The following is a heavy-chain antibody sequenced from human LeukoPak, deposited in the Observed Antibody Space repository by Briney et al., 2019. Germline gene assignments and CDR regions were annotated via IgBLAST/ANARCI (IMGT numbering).Heavy chain of an antibody. CDR2: IHYSGSA. D-gene: IGHD4-23*01. J-gene: IGHJ4*02. Sequence: SETLSLTCAVSGGSISSSNWWSWVRQPPGKGLEWIAYIHYSGSAAYNPSLKSRVTISRDMSTNQFSLKKTSVTAADTAVYFCARDMGAPDYGSYSVDYWGQGTLVTVSS. CDR1: GGSISSSNW. V-gene: IGHV4-4*02. CDR3: ARDMGAPDYGSYSVDY.